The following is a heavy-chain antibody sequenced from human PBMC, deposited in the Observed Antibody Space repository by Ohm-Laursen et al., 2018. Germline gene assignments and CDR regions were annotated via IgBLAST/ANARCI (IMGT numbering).Heavy chain of an antibody. CDR1: GFTFSRYG. D-gene: IGHD2-2*01. CDR3: AKGTTYQLLSHNWVDS. Sequence: GSLRLSCAASGFTFSRYGMHWARQAPGKGLEWVAIIYYDGLNKYYADSVKGRFTISRDNSKNTLYLQMNSLRAEDTAVFYCAKGTTYQLLSHNWVDSWGQGTLVTVSS. J-gene: IGHJ5*01. V-gene: IGHV3-30*02. CDR2: IYYDGLNK.